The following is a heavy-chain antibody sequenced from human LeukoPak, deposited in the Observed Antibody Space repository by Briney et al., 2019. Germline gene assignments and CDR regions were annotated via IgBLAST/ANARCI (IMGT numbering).Heavy chain of an antibody. Sequence: ASVKLSCKASGGTFSSYAISWVRQAPGQGLEWMGGIIPIFGTANYAQKFQGRVTITADESTSTAYMELSSLRSEDTAVYYCARDRLDYYDSSGYAPYYYYGMDVWGQGTTVTVSS. CDR2: IIPIFGTA. V-gene: IGHV1-69*13. CDR1: GGTFSSYA. CDR3: ARDRLDYYDSSGYAPYYYYGMDV. D-gene: IGHD3-22*01. J-gene: IGHJ6*02.